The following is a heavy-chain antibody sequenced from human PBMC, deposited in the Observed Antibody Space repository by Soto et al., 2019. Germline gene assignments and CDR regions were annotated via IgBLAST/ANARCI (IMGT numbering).Heavy chain of an antibody. J-gene: IGHJ6*02. Sequence: ASVKVSCKASGCTFTGYYMHWVRQAPGQGLEWMGWINPNSGGTNYAQKFQGRVTMTRDTSISTAYMELSRLRSDDTAVYYCARSYSSSPRAYYYYGMDVWGQGTTVTVSS. D-gene: IGHD6-6*01. CDR2: INPNSGGT. CDR3: ARSYSSSPRAYYYYGMDV. CDR1: GCTFTGYY. V-gene: IGHV1-2*02.